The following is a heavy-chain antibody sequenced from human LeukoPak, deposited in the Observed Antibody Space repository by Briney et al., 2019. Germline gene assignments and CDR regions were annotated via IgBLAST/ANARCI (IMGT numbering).Heavy chain of an antibody. J-gene: IGHJ4*02. CDR2: ISPYNGNT. D-gene: IGHD6-19*01. CDR1: AYTFTGYY. CDR3: ARAGSGSGWYFDY. Sequence: ASVKVSCKASAYTFTGYYMHWVRQAPGQGLEWMGWISPYNGNTRYAQKFQGRVAMTTDTSTTTAYMELRGLRFNDTAVYYCARAGSGSGWYFDYWGQGTLVTVSS. V-gene: IGHV1-18*04.